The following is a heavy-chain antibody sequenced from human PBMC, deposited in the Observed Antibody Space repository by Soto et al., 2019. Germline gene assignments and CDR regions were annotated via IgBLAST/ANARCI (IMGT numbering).Heavy chain of an antibody. V-gene: IGHV1-18*04. D-gene: IGHD5-18*01. Sequence: ASVKVSCKASGYTFTSYGISWAREAPGQGLEWMGWISAYNGNTNYAQKLQGRVTMTTDTSTSTAYMELRSLRSDDTAVYYCARGGYSYGYYYYYGMDVWGQGTTVTVYS. CDR1: GYTFTSYG. CDR3: ARGGYSYGYYYYYGMDV. CDR2: ISAYNGNT. J-gene: IGHJ6*02.